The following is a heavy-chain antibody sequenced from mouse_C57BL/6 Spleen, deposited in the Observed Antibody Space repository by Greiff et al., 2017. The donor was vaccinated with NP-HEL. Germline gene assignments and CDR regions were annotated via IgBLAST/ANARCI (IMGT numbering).Heavy chain of an antibody. J-gene: IGHJ3*01. D-gene: IGHD1-1*01. CDR3: ARSYGSSSAWFAY. CDR2: INPGSGGT. V-gene: IGHV1-54*01. CDR1: GYAFTNYL. Sequence: QVQLQQSGAELVRPGTSVKVSCKASGYAFTNYLIEWVKQRPGQGLEWIGVINPGSGGTNYNEKFKGKATLTADKSSSTAYMQLSSLTSEDSAGYFCARSYGSSSAWFAYWGQGTLVTVSA.